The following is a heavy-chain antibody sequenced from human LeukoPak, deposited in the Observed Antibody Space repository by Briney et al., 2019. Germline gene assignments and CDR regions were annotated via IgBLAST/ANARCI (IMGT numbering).Heavy chain of an antibody. CDR3: ARELSGTMIVVPYFDY. D-gene: IGHD3-22*01. CDR1: GYTFTSYG. CDR2: ISAYNGNT. Sequence: ASVKVSCKASGYTFTSYGISWVRQAPGQGLEWMGWISAYNGNTNYAQKLQGRVTMTTDTSTSTAYMELRSLRSDDTAVYYCARELSGTMIVVPYFDYWGQGTLVTVSS. J-gene: IGHJ4*02. V-gene: IGHV1-18*01.